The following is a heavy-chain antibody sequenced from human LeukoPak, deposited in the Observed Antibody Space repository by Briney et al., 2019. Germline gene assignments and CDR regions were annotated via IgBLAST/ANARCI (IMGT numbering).Heavy chain of an antibody. D-gene: IGHD3-22*01. V-gene: IGHV3-30-3*01. Sequence: QPGGSLRLSCAASGFTFSSYAMHWVRQAPGKGLEWVAVISYDGSNKYYADSVKGRFTISRDNSKNTLYLQMNSLRAEDTAVYYCARDSYYDSRGYYPADYWGQGTLVTVSS. CDR3: ARDSYYDSRGYYPADY. CDR1: GFTFSSYA. CDR2: ISYDGSNK. J-gene: IGHJ4*02.